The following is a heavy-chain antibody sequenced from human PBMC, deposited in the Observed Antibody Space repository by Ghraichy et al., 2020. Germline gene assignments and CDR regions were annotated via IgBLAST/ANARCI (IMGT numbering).Heavy chain of an antibody. Sequence: SGPTLVKPTQTLTLTCTFSGFSLSTSGVGVGWIRQPPGKALEWLALIYWNDDKRYSPSLKSRLTITKDTSKNQVVLTMTNMDPVDTATYYCAHTQIDYGDNYFDYWGQGTLVTVSS. CDR3: AHTQIDYGDNYFDY. V-gene: IGHV2-5*01. D-gene: IGHD4-17*01. J-gene: IGHJ4*02. CDR1: GFSLSTSGVG. CDR2: IYWNDDK.